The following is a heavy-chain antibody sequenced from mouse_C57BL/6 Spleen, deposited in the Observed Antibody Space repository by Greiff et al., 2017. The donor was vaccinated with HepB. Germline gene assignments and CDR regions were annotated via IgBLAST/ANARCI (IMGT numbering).Heavy chain of an antibody. CDR2: IDPETGGT. CDR1: GYTFTDYE. D-gene: IGHD1-1*01. Sequence: QVQLQQSGAELVRPGASVTLSCKASGYTFTDYEMHWVKQTPVHGLEWIGAIDPETGGTAYNQKFKGKAILTADKSSSTAYMELRSLTSEDSAVYYCTRSLSNYAGPTQAWFAYWGQGTLVTVSA. CDR3: TRSLSNYAGPTQAWFAY. V-gene: IGHV1-15*01. J-gene: IGHJ3*01.